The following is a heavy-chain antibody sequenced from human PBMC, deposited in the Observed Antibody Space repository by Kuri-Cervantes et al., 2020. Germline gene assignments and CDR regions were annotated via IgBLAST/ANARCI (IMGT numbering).Heavy chain of an antibody. J-gene: IGHJ6*02. V-gene: IGHV4-34*01. CDR2: INHSGSN. CDR1: GGSFSGYY. D-gene: IGHD6-6*01. Sequence: SETLSLTCAVYGGSFSGYYWSWIRQPPGKGLEWIGEINHSGSNNYNPSLKSRVTISVDTSKNQFSLKLSSVTAADTAVYYCARDQGSSTLWYYYGMDVWGQGTTVTVYS. CDR3: ARDQGSSTLWYYYGMDV.